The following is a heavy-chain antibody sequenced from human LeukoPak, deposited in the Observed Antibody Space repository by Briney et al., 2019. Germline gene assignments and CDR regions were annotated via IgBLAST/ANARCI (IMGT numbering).Heavy chain of an antibody. J-gene: IGHJ4*02. V-gene: IGHV1-3*01. CDR1: GYTFTSYA. Sequence: ASVKVSCKASGYTFTSYAMHWVRQAPGQRLEWMGWINAGNGNTKYSQKFQGRVTITRDTPASTAYMELSSLRSEDTAVYYCARDGGYCSGGSCYPLNYFDYWGQGTLVTVSS. CDR3: ARDGGYCSGGSCYPLNYFDY. D-gene: IGHD2-15*01. CDR2: INAGNGNT.